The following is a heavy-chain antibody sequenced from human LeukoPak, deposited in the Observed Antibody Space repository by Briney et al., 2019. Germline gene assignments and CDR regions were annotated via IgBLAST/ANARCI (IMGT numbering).Heavy chain of an antibody. Sequence: GGSLRLSCAASGFTFDDYGMTRVRQAPGKGPEWVSGINWNGDTIGYADSVKGRFTISRDNAKNSLYLQMNSLRAEDTALYYCARERATLDYYYYMDVWGKGTTVTVSS. D-gene: IGHD5-12*01. CDR3: ARERATLDYYYYMDV. CDR1: GFTFDDYG. CDR2: INWNGDTI. V-gene: IGHV3-20*04. J-gene: IGHJ6*03.